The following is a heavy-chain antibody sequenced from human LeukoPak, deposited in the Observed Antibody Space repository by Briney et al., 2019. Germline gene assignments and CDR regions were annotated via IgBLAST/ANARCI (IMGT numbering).Heavy chain of an antibody. Sequence: SETLSLTCSVSGYSISSGYYWGWIRQPPGKGLEWISIIYHSGITYYNPSLKSRVTTSVDTSKNQFSLKLNSVTAADTAVYYCAAFLLQQINVFDIWGQGTMVTVSS. CDR2: IYHSGIT. CDR3: AAFLLQQINVFDI. D-gene: IGHD1-1*01. J-gene: IGHJ3*02. V-gene: IGHV4-38-2*02. CDR1: GYSISSGYY.